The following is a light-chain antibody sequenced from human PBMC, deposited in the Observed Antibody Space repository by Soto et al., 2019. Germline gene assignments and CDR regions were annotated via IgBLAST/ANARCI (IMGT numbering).Light chain of an antibody. CDR1: QSISSRY. CDR3: QQYYHWTVT. Sequence: IVLTQSPVTLSFSPGERATLSCRASQSISSRYLAWYQQKPGQAPRLLISGASTGATGIPPRFRGSGSGTEFTLTVDTLQPEDIAIYDGQQYYHWTVTFSGGTKVDIK. CDR2: GAS. J-gene: IGKJ4*01. V-gene: IGKV3-15*01.